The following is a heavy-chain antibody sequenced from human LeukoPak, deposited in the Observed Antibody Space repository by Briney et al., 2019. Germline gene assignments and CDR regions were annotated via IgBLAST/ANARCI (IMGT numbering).Heavy chain of an antibody. CDR2: ISYCASST. CDR1: GFTFSSYA. V-gene: IGHV3-23*01. J-gene: IGHJ4*02. Sequence: GGSLRLSCAVSGFTFSSYAMRWVRQAPGKGVEWVSAISYCASSTYSPFSVNGRFTISTDSSKYTLYLQMHTLRAEDTALYYCAKAAVPGTKYYFDSWGQGTLVTVSS. CDR3: AKAAVPGTKYYFDS. D-gene: IGHD2-8*01.